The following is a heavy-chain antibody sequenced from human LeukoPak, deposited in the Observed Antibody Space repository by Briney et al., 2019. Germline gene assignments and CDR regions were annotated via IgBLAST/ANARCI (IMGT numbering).Heavy chain of an antibody. Sequence: GGSLRLSCEASGFAFSSYVMSWVRQAPGKGLEWVSTITGGGDTTYYADSVKGRFTISRDNSRNALYLQMNSLRAEDTAVYYCAKDQPLETTLDPWGQGTLVTVSP. D-gene: IGHD1-14*01. CDR3: AKDQPLETTLDP. J-gene: IGHJ5*02. CDR1: GFAFSSYV. V-gene: IGHV3-23*01. CDR2: ITGGGDTT.